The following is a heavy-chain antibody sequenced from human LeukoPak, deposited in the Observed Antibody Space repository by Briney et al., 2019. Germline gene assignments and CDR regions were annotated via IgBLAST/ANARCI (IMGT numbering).Heavy chain of an antibody. Sequence: GRSLRLSCAASGFTFDDYAMHWVRQAPGKGLEWVSGISWNSGSIGYADSVKGRFTISRDNAKNSLYLQMNSLRAGDTALYYCAKDSGYSGYGNAFDIWGQGTMVTVSS. J-gene: IGHJ3*02. CDR2: ISWNSGSI. CDR3: AKDSGYSGYGNAFDI. V-gene: IGHV3-9*01. D-gene: IGHD5-12*01. CDR1: GFTFDDYA.